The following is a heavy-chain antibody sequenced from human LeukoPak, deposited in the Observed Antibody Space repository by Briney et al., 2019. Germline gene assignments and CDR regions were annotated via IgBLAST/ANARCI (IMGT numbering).Heavy chain of an antibody. V-gene: IGHV4-38-2*02. D-gene: IGHD3-10*01. J-gene: IGHJ4*02. CDR1: GFSISSNYY. CDR2: IFHSGSC. CDR3: ARTRYYYNSRSYGAPYYFDY. Sequence: SETLSLTCTVSGFSISSNYYWGWIRQSPEKGLEWIGNIFHSGSCFYNPSLKSRVTISLDTSKNQLSLKLNSVTVADTAVYYCARTRYYYNSRSYGAPYYFDYWGQGTLVTVSS.